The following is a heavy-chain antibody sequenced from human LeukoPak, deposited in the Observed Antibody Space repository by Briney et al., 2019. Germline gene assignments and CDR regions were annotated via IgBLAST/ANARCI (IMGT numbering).Heavy chain of an antibody. V-gene: IGHV3-74*03. Sequence: GGSLRLSCAVSGLTFSEYWMHWVRQDAGKGLVWVAGISKDGGSIEYADFVKGRCTISRDNAKNTLYLQMNSLTVDDTAVYYCTSGIGTYDYWGLGAQVTVSP. CDR1: GLTFSEYW. J-gene: IGHJ4*02. D-gene: IGHD1-14*01. CDR2: ISKDGGSI. CDR3: TSGIGTYDY.